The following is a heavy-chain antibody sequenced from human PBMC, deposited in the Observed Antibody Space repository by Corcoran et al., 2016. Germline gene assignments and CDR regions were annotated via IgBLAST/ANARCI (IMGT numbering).Heavy chain of an antibody. V-gene: IGHV3-30*18. CDR2: ISYAGSNK. D-gene: IGHD6-13*01. CDR3: AKDIAAAFSY. CDR1: GFTFSSNG. Sequence: QVQLVESGGGVVQPGRSLRLSCAASGFTFSSNGMHWVRQAPGKGLEWVAVISYAGSNKYYADSVKGRFTISRDNSKNTLYLQMNSLRAEDTAVYYCAKDIAAAFSYWGQGTLVTVSS. J-gene: IGHJ4*02.